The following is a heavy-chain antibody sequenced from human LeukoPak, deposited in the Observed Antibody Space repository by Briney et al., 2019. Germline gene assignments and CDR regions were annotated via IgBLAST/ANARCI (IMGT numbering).Heavy chain of an antibody. V-gene: IGHV3-49*03. D-gene: IGHD3-9*01. Sequence: PGGSLRLSCTASGFTFGDYAMSWFRQAPGKGLEWVGFIRSKAYGGTTEYAASVKGRFTISRDDSKSIAYLQMNSLKTEDTAVYYCTRDRSRYFDWLLPIFDYWGQGTLVTVPS. CDR2: IRSKAYGGTT. J-gene: IGHJ4*02. CDR1: GFTFGDYA. CDR3: TRDRSRYFDWLLPIFDY.